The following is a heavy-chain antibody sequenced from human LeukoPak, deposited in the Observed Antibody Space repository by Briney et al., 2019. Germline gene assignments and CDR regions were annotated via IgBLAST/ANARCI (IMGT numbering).Heavy chain of an antibody. CDR1: GGSFSGYY. V-gene: IGHV4-34*01. D-gene: IGHD3-10*01. CDR3: ARAYYYGSGSYYNDH. Sequence: PSETLSLTCAVYGGSFSGYYWSWIRQPPGKGLEWIGEINHSGSTNYNPSLKSRVTISVDTSKNQFSLKLSSVTAADTAVYYCARAYYYGSGSYYNDHWGQGTLVTVSS. J-gene: IGHJ5*02. CDR2: INHSGST.